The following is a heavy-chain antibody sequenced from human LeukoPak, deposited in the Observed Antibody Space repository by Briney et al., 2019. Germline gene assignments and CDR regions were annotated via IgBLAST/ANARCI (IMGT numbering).Heavy chain of an antibody. J-gene: IGHJ4*02. Sequence: SETLSLTCAVYGGSFSGYYWSWIRQPPGKGLEWIGEIDHGGSTNYNPSLKSRVTISVDTSKNQFSLELSSVTAADTAVYYCASSNHFWSGYYLLDHWSQGTLVTVSS. CDR2: IDHGGST. V-gene: IGHV4-34*01. CDR1: GGSFSGYY. CDR3: ASSNHFWSGYYLLDH. D-gene: IGHD3-3*02.